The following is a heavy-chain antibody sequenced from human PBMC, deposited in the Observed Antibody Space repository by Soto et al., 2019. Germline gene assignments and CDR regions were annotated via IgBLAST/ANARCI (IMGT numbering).Heavy chain of an antibody. CDR3: AKGSSWIAYYYYYMDV. CDR1: GFTFSSYG. V-gene: IGHV3-30*18. J-gene: IGHJ6*03. CDR2: ISYDGSNK. D-gene: IGHD6-13*01. Sequence: GGSLRLSCAASGFTFSSYGMHWVRQAPGKGLEWVAAISYDGSNKYYADSVKGRFTISRDNSKNTLYLQMNSLRAEDTAVYYCAKGSSWIAYYYYYMDVWGKGTTVTVSS.